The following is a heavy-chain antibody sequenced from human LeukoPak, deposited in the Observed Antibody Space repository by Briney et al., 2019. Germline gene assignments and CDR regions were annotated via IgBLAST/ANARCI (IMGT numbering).Heavy chain of an antibody. CDR3: ARDRRGLTGDPYAI. CDR2: INTNTGNP. CDR1: GYTFTSYA. Sequence: ASAKVSCKASGYTFTSYAMNWVRQAPGQGLEWMGWINTNTGNPTYAQGFTGRFVFSLDTSVSTAYLQISSLKAEDTAVYYCARDRRGLTGDPYAIWSQGTMVTVSS. V-gene: IGHV7-4-1*02. D-gene: IGHD7-27*01. J-gene: IGHJ3*02.